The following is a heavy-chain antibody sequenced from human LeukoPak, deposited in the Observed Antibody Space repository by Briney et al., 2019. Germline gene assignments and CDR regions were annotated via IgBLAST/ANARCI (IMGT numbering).Heavy chain of an antibody. CDR2: ISGSGAST. V-gene: IGHV3-23*01. D-gene: IGHD6-19*01. J-gene: IGHJ4*02. CDR1: GFTFSRYD. Sequence: SGESLRLSCAASGFTFSRYDISWVRQAPGKGLEWVSAISGSGASTYSADSVKGRFTISRDNSKNTLYLQMNSLRAEDTAIYYCAKGASGWSFFDYWGQGTLVTVSS. CDR3: AKGASGWSFFDY.